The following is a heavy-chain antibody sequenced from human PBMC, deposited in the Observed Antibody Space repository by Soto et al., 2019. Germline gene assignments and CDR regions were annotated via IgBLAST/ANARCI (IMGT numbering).Heavy chain of an antibody. J-gene: IGHJ6*02. CDR3: ASPPTTGNSYYYGMDV. CDR2: IIPIFGTA. V-gene: IGHV1-69*12. D-gene: IGHD4-17*01. Sequence: QVQLVQSGAEVKKPGSSVKVSCKASGGTFSSYAISWVRQAPGQGLEWMGGIIPIFGTANYAQKFQGRVTITADESTSTAYMDMSSLRSEDTAVYYCASPPTTGNSYYYGMDVWGQGTTVTVSS. CDR1: GGTFSSYA.